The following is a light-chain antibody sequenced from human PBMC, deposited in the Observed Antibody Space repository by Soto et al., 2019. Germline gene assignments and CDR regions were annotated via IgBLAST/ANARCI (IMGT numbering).Light chain of an antibody. CDR3: QRYGGSPLVT. V-gene: IGKV3-20*01. J-gene: IGKJ2*01. Sequence: EIVLTQSPGTLSLSPGERATLSCRASQSVSSSSLAWYQQKPGQAPRLLVYGASSRATGIPDRFSGSGSGTDFTLTISRLEAEDFAVYYCQRYGGSPLVTFGQGTKLEIK. CDR2: GAS. CDR1: QSVSSSS.